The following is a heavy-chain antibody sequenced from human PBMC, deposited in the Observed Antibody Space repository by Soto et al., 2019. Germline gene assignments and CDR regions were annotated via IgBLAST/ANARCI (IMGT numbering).Heavy chain of an antibody. CDR2: ISIDGNIT. CDR3: VKVSTFYDILSGYYSTNFFDP. V-gene: IGHV3-64D*06. D-gene: IGHD3-9*01. CDR1: PFPSREYP. J-gene: IGHJ5*02. Sequence: LRLCRSASPFPSREYPTHWARQAPGTGLQCGSTISIDGNITYYAGSVTGRFTISRDNSKNTSDLQMNSLRPEDTAVYYCVKVSTFYDILSGYYSTNFFDPWGQGTLVTVSS.